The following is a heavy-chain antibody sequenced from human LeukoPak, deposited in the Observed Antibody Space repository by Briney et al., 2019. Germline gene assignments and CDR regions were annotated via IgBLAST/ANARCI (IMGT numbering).Heavy chain of an antibody. CDR2: IYYSGST. J-gene: IGHJ5*02. CDR1: GGSISSGDYY. CDR3: ARDRGHTVTTQESNWFDP. V-gene: IGHV4-30-4*01. Sequence: PSQTLSLTCTVSGGSISSGDYYWSWIRQPPGKGLEWIGYIYYSGSTYYNPSLKSRVTISVDTSKNQFSLKLSSVTAADTAVYYCARDRGHTVTTQESNWFDPWGQGTQVTVSS. D-gene: IGHD4-17*01.